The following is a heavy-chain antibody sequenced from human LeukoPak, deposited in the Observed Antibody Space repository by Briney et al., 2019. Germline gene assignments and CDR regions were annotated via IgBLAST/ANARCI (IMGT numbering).Heavy chain of an antibody. J-gene: IGHJ3*02. V-gene: IGHV3-21*01. CDR3: ARGHLSSWPKGAFDI. CDR2: ISSSSSYI. D-gene: IGHD6-13*01. Sequence: PGGSLRLSCAASGFTFSSYSMNWVRQAPGKGLEWVSCISSSSSYIYYADSVKGRFTISRESAKNSLYLQMNSLRAEDTAVYYCARGHLSSWPKGAFDIRGQGTMVTVSS. CDR1: GFTFSSYS.